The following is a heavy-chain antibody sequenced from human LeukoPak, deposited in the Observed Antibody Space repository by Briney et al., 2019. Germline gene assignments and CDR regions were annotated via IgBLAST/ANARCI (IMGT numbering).Heavy chain of an antibody. CDR3: ARVINWGGNQPFDY. CDR2: IHYSGST. J-gene: IGHJ4*02. V-gene: IGHV4-59*11. Sequence: SETLSLTCSVSGGSISGHYWTWIRQPPGKGLEWIGQIHYSGSTEYNPSLKSRVTISVDRTKNHFSLKSTSVTAADTALYYCARVINWGGNQPFDYWGQGTLVTVSS. D-gene: IGHD2-21*01. CDR1: GGSISGHY.